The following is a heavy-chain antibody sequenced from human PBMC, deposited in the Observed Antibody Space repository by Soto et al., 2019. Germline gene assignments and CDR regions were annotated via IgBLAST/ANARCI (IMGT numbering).Heavy chain of an antibody. J-gene: IGHJ3*02. CDR2: INPSGGST. Sequence: PSVKVSCKASGYTFTSYYMHWVRQAPGQGLEWMGIINPSGGSTSYAQKFQGRVTMTRDTSTSTVYMELSSLRSEDTAVYYCASASGDLNAFDIWGQGTMVTVSS. V-gene: IGHV1-46*01. D-gene: IGHD7-27*01. CDR3: ASASGDLNAFDI. CDR1: GYTFTSYY.